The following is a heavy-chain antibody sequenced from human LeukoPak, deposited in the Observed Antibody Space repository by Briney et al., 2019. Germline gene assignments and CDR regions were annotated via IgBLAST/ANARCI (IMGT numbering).Heavy chain of an antibody. CDR2: INQDGSEK. D-gene: IGHD3-10*01. CDR3: ARDEATMVRGADGMDV. Sequence: GGSLRLSCAVSGFTFSNFWMSWVRQAPGKGLEWVANINQDGSEKYYVDSVKGRFTISRDNSKNTLYLQMNSLRAEDTAVYYCARDEATMVRGADGMDVWGQGTTVAVSS. CDR1: GFTFSNFW. J-gene: IGHJ6*02. V-gene: IGHV3-7*01.